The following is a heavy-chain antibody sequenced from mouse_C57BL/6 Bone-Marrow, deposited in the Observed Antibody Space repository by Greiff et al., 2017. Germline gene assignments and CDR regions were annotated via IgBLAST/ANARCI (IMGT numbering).Heavy chain of an antibody. D-gene: IGHD3-2*02. V-gene: IGHV1-82*01. Sequence: VKVVESGPELVKPGASVKISCKASGYAFSSSWMNWVKQRPGKGLEWIGRIYPGDGDTNYNGKFKGKATLTADKSSSTAYMQLSSLTSEDSAVYFCARRGSSGLYYFDYWGQGTTLTVSS. CDR2: IYPGDGDT. J-gene: IGHJ2*01. CDR3: ARRGSSGLYYFDY. CDR1: GYAFSSSW.